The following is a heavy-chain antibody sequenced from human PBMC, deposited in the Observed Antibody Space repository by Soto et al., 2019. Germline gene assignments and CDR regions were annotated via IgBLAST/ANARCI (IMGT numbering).Heavy chain of an antibody. CDR2: IYYTGTT. CDR3: ARDDSFYGEPGYGMNV. Sequence: PSETLSLTCTVSGATISSGGFYWSWIRQRPGKGLEWIGHIYYTGTTSYNPSLNSRVAISLDMSSNQFSLKLRSVTAADTAKYFCARDDSFYGEPGYGMNVWGQGTTVTVSS. D-gene: IGHD4-17*01. V-gene: IGHV4-31*03. CDR1: GATISSGGFY. J-gene: IGHJ6*02.